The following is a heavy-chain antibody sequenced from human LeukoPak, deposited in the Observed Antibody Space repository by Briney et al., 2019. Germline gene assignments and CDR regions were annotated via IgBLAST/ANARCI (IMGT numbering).Heavy chain of an antibody. Sequence: GGSLGLSCAASGFIFTGYWMTWVRQAPGKGLEWVARLHPDGSERNYVGSVEGRFTVFGDNAKSSLFLQMNSLRVEDTALYYCARGGYSFDYLGQGTLVTVSS. CDR3: ARGGYSFDY. J-gene: IGHJ4*02. D-gene: IGHD5-12*01. CDR1: GFIFTGYW. CDR2: LHPDGSER. V-gene: IGHV3-7*01.